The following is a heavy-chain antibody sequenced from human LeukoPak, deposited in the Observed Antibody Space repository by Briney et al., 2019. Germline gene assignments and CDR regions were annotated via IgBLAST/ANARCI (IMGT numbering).Heavy chain of an antibody. J-gene: IGHJ4*02. CDR3: ARDGSGSGYYYFDY. V-gene: IGHV4-38-2*02. CDR1: GYSISSGDY. CDR2: IYHSGST. Sequence: SETLSLTCTVSGYSISSGDYWGWIRQPPGKGLEWIGSIYHSGSTYYNPSLESRVTISVDTSKNQFSLKLSSVTAADTAVYYCARDGSGSGYYYFDYWGQGTLVTVSS. D-gene: IGHD3-22*01.